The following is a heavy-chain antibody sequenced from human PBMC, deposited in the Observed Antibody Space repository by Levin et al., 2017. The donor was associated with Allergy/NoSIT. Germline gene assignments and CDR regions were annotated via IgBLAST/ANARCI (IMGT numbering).Heavy chain of an antibody. D-gene: IGHD5-18*01. CDR2: ISSNSGRI. CDR3: ANDRDTLGDYGMDV. Sequence: GVSLRLSCTASGFIFDTYAMHWVRQVPGKGLEWVSGISSNSGRIAYADSVKGRFTVSRDNAKNSLYLQMKSLRAEDTALYYCANDRDTLGDYGMDVWGQGTTVTVSS. J-gene: IGHJ6*02. V-gene: IGHV3-9*01. CDR1: GFIFDTYA.